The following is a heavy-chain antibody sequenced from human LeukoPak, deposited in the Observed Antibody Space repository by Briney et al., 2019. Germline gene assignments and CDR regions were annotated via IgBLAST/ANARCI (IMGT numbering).Heavy chain of an antibody. CDR1: GFTFSSYS. V-gene: IGHV3-21*01. J-gene: IGHJ4*02. D-gene: IGHD3-22*01. CDR3: ARDPRAYDSSGYSEY. CDR2: ISSSSSSYI. Sequence: GGSLRLPCAASGFTFSSYSMNWVRQAPGKGLEWVSSISSSSSSYIYYADSVKGRFTISRDNAKNSLYLQMNSLRAEDTAVYYCARDPRAYDSSGYSEYWGQGTLVTVSS.